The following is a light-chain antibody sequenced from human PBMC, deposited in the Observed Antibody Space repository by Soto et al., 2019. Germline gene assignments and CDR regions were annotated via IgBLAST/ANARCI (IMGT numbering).Light chain of an antibody. V-gene: IGKV3-11*01. J-gene: IGKJ3*01. CDR2: DAS. CDR1: QSVRTS. CDR3: QHRSHWPTFI. Sequence: EIVLTQSPAILSLSPGERASLSCRASQSVRTSLAWYQQKPGQAPRLLIYDASNKAAGIPARFSGSGSGTDFTFTISSLEAEDFAVYYCQHRSHWPTFIFGPGTKVDIK.